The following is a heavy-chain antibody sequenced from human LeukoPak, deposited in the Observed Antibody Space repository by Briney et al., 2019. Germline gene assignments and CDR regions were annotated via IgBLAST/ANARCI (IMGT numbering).Heavy chain of an antibody. V-gene: IGHV4-38-2*02. J-gene: IGHJ3*02. D-gene: IGHD3-9*01. CDR3: ARDLGRYYDRGTLSAFDI. Sequence: SETLSLTCTVSGYSISSGYYWGWLRQPPGRGLEWIGSIYHSGTSYYKPSLKSRVTISVDTSKNQFSLNQSSVSAADTAVYYCARDLGRYYDRGTLSAFDIWGQGTMVTVSS. CDR1: GYSISSGYY. CDR2: IYHSGTS.